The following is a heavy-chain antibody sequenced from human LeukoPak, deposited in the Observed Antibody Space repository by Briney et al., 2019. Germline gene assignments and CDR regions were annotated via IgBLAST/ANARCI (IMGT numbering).Heavy chain of an antibody. CDR1: GFTFDDYA. V-gene: IGHV3-9*01. Sequence: GRSLRLSCAASGFTFDDYAMHWVRHAPGKGLEWVSGISWNSGSIGYADSVKGRFTISRDNAKNSLYLQMNSLRAEDTALYYCAKGSSRYHYYYYMDVWGKGTTVTVSS. D-gene: IGHD2-2*01. CDR2: ISWNSGSI. J-gene: IGHJ6*03. CDR3: AKGSSRYHYYYYMDV.